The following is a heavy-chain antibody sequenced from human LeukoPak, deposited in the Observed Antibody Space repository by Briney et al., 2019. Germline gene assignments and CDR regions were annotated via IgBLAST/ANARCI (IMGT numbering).Heavy chain of an antibody. V-gene: IGHV3-48*03. Sequence: PGGSLRLSCAASGFTFSSYEMNWVRQAPGKGLEWVSYISSSGSTIYYADSVKGRFTISRDNSKNTLYLQMNSLRAEDTAVYYCAKDRGGYNLSLGFWGQGTLVTVSS. CDR3: AKDRGGYNLSLGF. CDR2: ISSSGSTI. J-gene: IGHJ4*02. D-gene: IGHD5-24*01. CDR1: GFTFSSYE.